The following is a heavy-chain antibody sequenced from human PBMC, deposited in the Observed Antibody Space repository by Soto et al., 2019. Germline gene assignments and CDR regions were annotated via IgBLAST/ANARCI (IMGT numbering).Heavy chain of an antibody. CDR3: AGSFGGRMDD. CDR1: GTIFSSYT. J-gene: IGHJ6*02. CDR2: IIPILGET. V-gene: IGHV1-69*02. Sequence: QVQLVQSGAEVKKPGSSVRVSCKASGTIFSSYTISWVRQAPGQGLEWMGRIIPILGETNSAQKFQGRVTPTADKSTNTAYMELNIMRLEDTVLYYSAGSFGGRMDDWGQGTTVTVSS. D-gene: IGHD3-16*01.